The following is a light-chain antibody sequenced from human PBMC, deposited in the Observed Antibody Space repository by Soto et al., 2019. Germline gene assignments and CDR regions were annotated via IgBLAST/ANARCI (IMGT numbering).Light chain of an antibody. CDR3: CSYAGSYTFV. Sequence: QSLLTQPRSLSGSPGQSVTISCTGTISDVGGYNYVSWCQRHPGKTPKLMIYDVTKRPSGVPDRFSGSKSGNTASLTISGLQAEDEADHYCCSYAGSYTFVFVTGTKVTVL. CDR1: ISDVGGYNY. CDR2: DVT. J-gene: IGLJ1*01. V-gene: IGLV2-11*01.